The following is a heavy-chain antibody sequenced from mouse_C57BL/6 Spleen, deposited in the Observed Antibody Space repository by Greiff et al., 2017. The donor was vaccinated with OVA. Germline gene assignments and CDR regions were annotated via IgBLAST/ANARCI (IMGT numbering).Heavy chain of an antibody. D-gene: IGHD1-1*02. J-gene: IGHJ3*01. Sequence: QVTLKESGAELARPGASVKMSCKASGYTFTSYTMHWVKQRPGQGLEWIGYINPSSGYTKYNQKFKDKATLTADKSSSTAYMQLSSLTSEDSAVYYYARDGSPFAYWGQGTLVTVSA. CDR2: INPSSGYT. CDR3: ARDGSPFAY. V-gene: IGHV1-4*01. CDR1: GYTFTSYT.